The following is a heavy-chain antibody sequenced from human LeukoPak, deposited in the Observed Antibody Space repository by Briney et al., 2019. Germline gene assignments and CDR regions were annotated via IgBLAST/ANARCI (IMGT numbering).Heavy chain of an antibody. Sequence: GESLRLSCAASGFTFTTYWMSWVRQPPGKGLEWVANIKQDGTEKYYVDSVKGRFTISRDNAKKSLYLQMNSLRAEDTAVYYCARDYSNYDNWFDPWGQGTLVTVSS. CDR3: ARDYSNYDNWFDP. CDR2: IKQDGTEK. J-gene: IGHJ5*02. V-gene: IGHV3-7*01. D-gene: IGHD4-11*01. CDR1: GFTFTTYW.